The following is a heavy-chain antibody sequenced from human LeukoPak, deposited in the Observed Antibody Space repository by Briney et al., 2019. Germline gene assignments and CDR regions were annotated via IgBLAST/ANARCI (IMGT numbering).Heavy chain of an antibody. V-gene: IGHV3-23*01. CDR1: GFTFTSYA. Sequence: GGSLRLSCAASGFTFTSYAMSSVPQAPGTGLEWVSAISGSGGSTYYADSVKGRFTISRDNSKNTLYLQMNSLRAEDTAVYYCANPAWESYWGQGTLVTVSS. CDR2: ISGSGGST. J-gene: IGHJ4*02. D-gene: IGHD1-26*01. CDR3: ANPAWESY.